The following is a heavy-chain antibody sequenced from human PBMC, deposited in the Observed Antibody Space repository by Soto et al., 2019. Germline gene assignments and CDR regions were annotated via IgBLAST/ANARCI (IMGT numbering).Heavy chain of an antibody. J-gene: IGHJ4*02. CDR3: AKRVAVAGPEDY. Sequence: SLRLSCAVSGFTVSNNYMSWVRQAPGKGLEWVSAISGSDGGTYYADSVKGRFTISRDNSKNTLYLQMNSLRAEDTAVYYCAKRVAVAGPEDYWGQGTLVTVSS. CDR1: GFTVSNNY. D-gene: IGHD6-19*01. V-gene: IGHV3-23*01. CDR2: ISGSDGGT.